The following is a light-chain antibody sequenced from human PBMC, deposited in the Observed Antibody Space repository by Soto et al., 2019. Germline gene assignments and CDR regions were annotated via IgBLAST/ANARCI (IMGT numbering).Light chain of an antibody. Sequence: QSALTQPASVSGSPGQSIAISCTGVRTDVDGYDYVSWYQQHPGQAPQLIIYDVYNRPSGVSHRFSGSKSGDTASLTISGXXAEDXAXXYCTSYTSXTPFYVFGTGTKLTVL. V-gene: IGLV2-14*03. J-gene: IGLJ1*01. CDR3: TSYTSXTPFYV. CDR1: RTDVDGYDY. CDR2: DVY.